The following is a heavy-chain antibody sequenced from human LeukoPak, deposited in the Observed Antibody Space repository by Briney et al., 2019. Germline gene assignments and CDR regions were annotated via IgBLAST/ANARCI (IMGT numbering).Heavy chain of an antibody. CDR3: ARAPVVPADNWFDP. V-gene: IGHV4-4*07. Sequence: SSETLSLTCTVSGGSTSSYYWSWIRQPAGKGLEWIGRIYTSGSTNYNPSLKSRVTMSVDTSKNQFSLKLSSVTAADTAVYYCARAPVVPADNWFDPWGQGTLVTVSS. CDR2: IYTSGST. D-gene: IGHD2-2*01. J-gene: IGHJ5*02. CDR1: GGSTSSYY.